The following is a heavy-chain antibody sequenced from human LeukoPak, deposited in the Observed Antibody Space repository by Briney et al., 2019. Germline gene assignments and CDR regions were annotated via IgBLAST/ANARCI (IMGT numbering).Heavy chain of an antibody. J-gene: IGHJ4*02. CDR3: ARVTGYVIEDYFDY. Sequence: PGGSLRLSCAGSGFPFSNHGMNWVRQAPGKGLEWVSGISPGGGPTYYADSVRGRFSISRDDLKNTLYLQMTNLRAEDTAVYYCARVTGYVIEDYFDYWGQGTLVTVSS. CDR2: ISPGGGPT. CDR1: GFPFSNHG. V-gene: IGHV3-23*01. D-gene: IGHD3-22*01.